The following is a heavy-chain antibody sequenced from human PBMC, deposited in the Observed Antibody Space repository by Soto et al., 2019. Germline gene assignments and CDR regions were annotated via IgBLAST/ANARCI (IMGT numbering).Heavy chain of an antibody. CDR1: GGTLSNYA. CDR2: IIPIFNTA. J-gene: IGHJ6*02. Sequence: QVQLVQSGAEVKKPGSSVKVSCKASGGTLSNYAFNWVRQAHGQGLEWMGGIIPIFNTANYAQKFQGRVTITADESTSTAYMEVNSLRSEDTAVYYCARVRPTDYVGNYNNGMEVWGQGTTVTVSS. CDR3: ARVRPTDYVGNYNNGMEV. D-gene: IGHD4-17*01. V-gene: IGHV1-69*01.